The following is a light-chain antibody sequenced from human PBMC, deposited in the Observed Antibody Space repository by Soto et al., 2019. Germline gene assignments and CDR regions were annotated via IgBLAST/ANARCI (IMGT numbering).Light chain of an antibody. V-gene: IGKV1-5*01. CDR2: DAS. CDR3: QQYDVHPKT. CDR1: ENIKNW. Sequence: DVQMTQSPSTLAASVGGRVTITCRASENIKNWLPWYQQTPGKAPKVLISDASRLETGVPSRFSGSGYGTDFTLTITSLQTDDFGTYHCQQYDVHPKTFGQGTKVDIK. J-gene: IGKJ1*01.